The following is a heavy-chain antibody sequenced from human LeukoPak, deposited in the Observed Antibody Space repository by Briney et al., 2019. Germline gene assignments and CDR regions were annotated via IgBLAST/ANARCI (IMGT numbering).Heavy chain of an antibody. J-gene: IGHJ6*02. CDR1: GGSFSGYY. D-gene: IGHD3-3*01. V-gene: IGHV4-34*01. Sequence: SETLSLTCAVYGGSFSGYYWSWIRQPPGKGLEWIGEINHSGSTNYNPSLKSRVTISVDTSKNQFPLKLSSVTAADTAVYYCARGPYSITIFGVVATRYGMDVWGQGTTVTVSS. CDR3: ARGPYSITIFGVVATRYGMDV. CDR2: INHSGST.